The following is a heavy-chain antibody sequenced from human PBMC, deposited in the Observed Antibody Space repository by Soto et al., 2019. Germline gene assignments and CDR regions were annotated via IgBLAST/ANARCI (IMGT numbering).Heavy chain of an antibody. V-gene: IGHV3-21*01. CDR2: ISGPSIYI. CDR3: ARGFRNGFNV. D-gene: IGHD2-8*01. Sequence: ESGGGLVKPGGSLRLSCVASGFTFSGYSINWVRQAPGKGLEWVSYISGPSIYIYYADSVKGGFTISRDNAKSAVYLQMNSLRAGDTAVYYCARGFRNGFNVWGQGTTVSVSS. J-gene: IGHJ6*02. CDR1: GFTFSGYS.